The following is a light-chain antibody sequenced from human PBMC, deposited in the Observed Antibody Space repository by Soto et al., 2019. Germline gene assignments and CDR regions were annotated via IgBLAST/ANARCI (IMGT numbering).Light chain of an antibody. Sequence: QSVLTQPPSVSGAPGQRVTISCTGSSSNIGAGYDVYWYQHLPGTAPKLLMYRNNQRPSGVPDRFSGSKSGTSASLAISGLRSEDEADYYCAAWDDSLSGPVFGGGTKLTVL. CDR1: SSNIGAGYD. CDR2: RNN. V-gene: IGLV1-47*01. J-gene: IGLJ3*02. CDR3: AAWDDSLSGPV.